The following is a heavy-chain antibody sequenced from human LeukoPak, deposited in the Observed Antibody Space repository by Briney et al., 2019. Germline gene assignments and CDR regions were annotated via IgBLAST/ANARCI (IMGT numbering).Heavy chain of an antibody. CDR1: GFTFADYG. J-gene: IGHJ4*02. Sequence: GRSLRLSCAASGFTFADYGMSWVRQAPGKGLEWVSGINWNGGSTGYADSVKGRFTISRDNAKNSLYLQMNSLRAEDTALYYCARGGWFGELLFDYWGQGTLVTVSS. CDR3: ARGGWFGELLFDY. CDR2: INWNGGST. V-gene: IGHV3-20*04. D-gene: IGHD3-10*01.